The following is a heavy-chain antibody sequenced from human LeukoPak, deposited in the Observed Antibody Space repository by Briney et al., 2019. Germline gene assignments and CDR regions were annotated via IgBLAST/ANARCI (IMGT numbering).Heavy chain of an antibody. CDR3: AILGELSYYGMDV. V-gene: IGHV3-66*01. D-gene: IGHD3-10*01. CDR1: GFTVSSNY. Sequence: PGGSLRLSCAASGFTVSSNYMSWVRQAPGKGLEWVSVIYSGGSTYYADSVKGRFTISRDNSKNTLYLQMSSLRAEDTAVYYCAILGELSYYGMDVWGQRTTVTVSS. J-gene: IGHJ6*02. CDR2: IYSGGST.